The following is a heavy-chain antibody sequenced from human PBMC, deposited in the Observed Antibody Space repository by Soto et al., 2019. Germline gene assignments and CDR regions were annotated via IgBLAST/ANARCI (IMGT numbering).Heavy chain of an antibody. V-gene: IGHV1-18*01. CDR1: GYNFTSYG. Sequence: QVQLVQSGADVKKPGASVKVSCKASGYNFTSYGISWVRQAPGQGLEWMGWISPHNDRTKDARRFQDRVTMTTETPTSTVDMKLGIWRSDDTAVYYCARDFYNSSGRYFDHDAFYFCGQGTVVTVSS. CDR2: ISPHNDRT. CDR3: ARDFYNSSGRYFDHDAFYF. J-gene: IGHJ3*01. D-gene: IGHD6-19*01.